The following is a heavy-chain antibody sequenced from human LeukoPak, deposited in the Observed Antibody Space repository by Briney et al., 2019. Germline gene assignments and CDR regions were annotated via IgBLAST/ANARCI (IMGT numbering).Heavy chain of an antibody. D-gene: IGHD5-12*01. CDR2: LYSSGST. Sequence: SETLSLTCTVSGGSISRSTYYWGWIRQPPGKGLEWIGSLYSSGSTYYNPSLKSRVTISVDTSKNQFSLKLNSVTAADTAVYYCARSGSGYLRYYFDYWGQGTLVTVSS. J-gene: IGHJ4*02. CDR3: ARSGSGYLRYYFDY. V-gene: IGHV4-39*07. CDR1: GGSISRSTYY.